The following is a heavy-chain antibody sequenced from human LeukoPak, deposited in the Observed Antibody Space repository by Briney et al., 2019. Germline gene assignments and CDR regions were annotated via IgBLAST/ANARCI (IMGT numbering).Heavy chain of an antibody. CDR1: GGTFSSYA. D-gene: IGHD5/OR15-5a*01. CDR2: IIPIFGTA. Sequence: ASVKVSCKASGGTFSSYAISWVRQAPGQGLEWMGGIIPIFGTANYAQKFQGRVTITADKSTSTAYVELRSLRSDDTAVYYCARDRVSDYWGQGTLVTVSS. J-gene: IGHJ4*02. V-gene: IGHV1-69*06. CDR3: ARDRVSDY.